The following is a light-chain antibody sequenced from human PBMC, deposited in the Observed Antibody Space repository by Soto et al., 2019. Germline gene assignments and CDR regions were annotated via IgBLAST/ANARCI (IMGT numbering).Light chain of an antibody. J-gene: IGKJ5*01. CDR2: DAS. Sequence: EILMTQSPGTLSLSPGERATLSCRASQSVTSTYLAWYQQKPGQAPRLLIYDASSRATGIPARFSGSGSGTDFTLTISSLEPEDSAVYYCQQRRDWPPITFGQGTRLEIK. V-gene: IGKV3D-20*02. CDR1: QSVTSTY. CDR3: QQRRDWPPIT.